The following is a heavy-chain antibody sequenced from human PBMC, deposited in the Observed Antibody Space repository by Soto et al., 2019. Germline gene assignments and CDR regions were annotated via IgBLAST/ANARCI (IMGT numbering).Heavy chain of an antibody. J-gene: IGHJ3*02. CDR2: ISWNSGSI. CDR1: GFTFDDYA. Sequence: GGSLRLSCAASGFTFDDYAMHWVRQAPGKGLEWVSGISWNSGSIGYADSVKGRFTISRDNAKNSLYLQMNSLRAEDTALYYCAKDIAVAGTLATGGAFDIWGQGTMVTVSS. CDR3: AKDIAVAGTLATGGAFDI. V-gene: IGHV3-9*01. D-gene: IGHD6-19*01.